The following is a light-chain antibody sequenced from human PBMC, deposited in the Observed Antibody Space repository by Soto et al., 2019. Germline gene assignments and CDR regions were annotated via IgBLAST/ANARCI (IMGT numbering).Light chain of an antibody. CDR1: QNINAW. CDR3: QHFYTYSPWT. V-gene: IGKV1-5*01. Sequence: DIHMTQSPSSLSVSVGDRVTITCRTSQNINAWLAWYQQRPGQAPKLLIYDASTVQSGVPSRFSGSGSGTEFTLSISGLQPDDFATYYCQHFYTYSPWTFGQGTKVDIK. CDR2: DAS. J-gene: IGKJ1*01.